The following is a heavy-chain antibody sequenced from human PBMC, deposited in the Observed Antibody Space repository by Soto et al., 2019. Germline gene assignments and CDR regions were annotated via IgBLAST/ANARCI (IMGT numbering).Heavy chain of an antibody. CDR1: GFPFRDYA. CDR2: ISVNAGST. Sequence: PGGSLRLSCTASGFPFRDYAMSWVRQSPGKGLEWVSVISVNAGSTYYADSVKGRFTISRDNSKNTLYLQMNSLRAEDAAVYYCAKPIIASSWGKYDDYGLDVWGQGTTVTVSS. D-gene: IGHD2-15*01. CDR3: AKPIIASSWGKYDDYGLDV. V-gene: IGHV3-23*01. J-gene: IGHJ6*02.